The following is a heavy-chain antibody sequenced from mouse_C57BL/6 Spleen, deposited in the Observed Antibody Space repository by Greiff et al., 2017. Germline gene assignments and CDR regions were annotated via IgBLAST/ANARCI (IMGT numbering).Heavy chain of an antibody. J-gene: IGHJ2*01. Sequence: QVQLKQPGAELVKPGASVKLSCKASGYTFTSYWMQWVKQRPGQGLEWIGEIDPSDSYTNYNQKFKGKATLTVDTSSSTAYMQLSSLTSEDSAVYYCARRTGTRYFDYWGQGTTLTVSS. D-gene: IGHD4-1*01. CDR1: GYTFTSYW. CDR2: IDPSDSYT. CDR3: ARRTGTRYFDY. V-gene: IGHV1-50*01.